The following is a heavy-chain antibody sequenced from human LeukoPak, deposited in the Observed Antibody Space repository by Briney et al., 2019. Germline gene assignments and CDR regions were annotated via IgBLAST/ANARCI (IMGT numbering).Heavy chain of an antibody. CDR3: AKDTHSSSWYYYYYGMDV. Sequence: GDSLRLSCAASGFTFSSNWMIWFRQAPGKGLEWVANINQDGSQKDYVDSVKGRFAISRDNAKSSVYLQMNSLRAEDTAVYYCAKDTHSSSWYYYYYGMDVWGQGTTVTVSS. CDR2: INQDGSQK. CDR1: GFTFSSNW. V-gene: IGHV3-7*03. J-gene: IGHJ6*02. D-gene: IGHD6-13*01.